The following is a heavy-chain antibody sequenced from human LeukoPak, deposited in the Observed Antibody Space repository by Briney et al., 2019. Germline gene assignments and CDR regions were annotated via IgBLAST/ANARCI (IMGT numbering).Heavy chain of an antibody. CDR2: IKQDGSEK. CDR1: GFTFSSYW. CDR3: ARRRKVSTYNWFDP. J-gene: IGHJ5*02. Sequence: GGSLRLSCAASGFTFSSYWMSWVRQAPGKGLEWVANIKQDGSEKYYVDSVKGRFTISRDNAKSSLYLQMNSLRAEDTAVYYCARRRKVSTYNWFDPWGQGTLVTVSS. V-gene: IGHV3-7*03.